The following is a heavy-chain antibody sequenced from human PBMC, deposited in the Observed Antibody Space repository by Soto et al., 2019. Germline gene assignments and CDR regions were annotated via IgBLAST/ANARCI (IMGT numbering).Heavy chain of an antibody. CDR1: GYTFTSYG. Sequence: ASVKVSCKASGYTFTSYGISWVRQAPGQGLEWMGWISAYNGNTSYAQKLQGRVTMTTDTSTSTAYMELRSLRSDDTAVYYCARDLQDIVVVVAASELGYWGQGTLVTVSS. CDR3: ARDLQDIVVVVAASELGY. V-gene: IGHV1-18*01. CDR2: ISAYNGNT. J-gene: IGHJ4*02. D-gene: IGHD2-15*01.